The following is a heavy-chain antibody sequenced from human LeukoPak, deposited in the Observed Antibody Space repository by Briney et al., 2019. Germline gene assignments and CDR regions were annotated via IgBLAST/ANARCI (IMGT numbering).Heavy chain of an antibody. CDR3: ARRGADYYFDY. J-gene: IGHJ4*02. CDR1: GSTFTRNA. CDR2: ISAEGGET. D-gene: IGHD3-10*01. V-gene: IGHV3-23*01. Sequence: GGSLRLSCAASGSTFTRNAMGWVRQPPAGGLEWVSLISAEGGETRYAGSVKGRFTISRDTSKNSLYLQMISLRAEDTAVYYCARRGADYYFDYWGQGALVSVSS.